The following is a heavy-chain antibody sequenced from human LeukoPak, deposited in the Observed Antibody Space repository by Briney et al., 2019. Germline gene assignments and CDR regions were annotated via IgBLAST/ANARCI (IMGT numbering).Heavy chain of an antibody. J-gene: IGHJ4*02. Sequence: PGGSLRLSCAASGFTFSSYAMHWVRQAPGKGLEWVAVISYDGSNKYYADSVKGRFTISRDNSKNTLYLQMNSLRAEDTAVYYCARKHSYSDYWGQGTLVTVSS. V-gene: IGHV3-30*04. CDR2: ISYDGSNK. CDR1: GFTFSSYA. CDR3: ARKHSYSDY.